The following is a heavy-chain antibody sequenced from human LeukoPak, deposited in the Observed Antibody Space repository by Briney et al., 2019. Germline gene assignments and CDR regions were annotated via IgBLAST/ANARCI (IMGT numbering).Heavy chain of an antibody. CDR3: ARVGIAADY. Sequence: GGSLRLFCAASGFSFSSYAMSWVRQAPGKGLEWVAVISYDGSNKYYADSVKGRFTISRDNSKNTLYLQMNSLRAEDTAVYYCARVGIAADYWGQGTLVTVSS. V-gene: IGHV3-30-3*01. CDR1: GFSFSSYA. CDR2: ISYDGSNK. D-gene: IGHD6-13*01. J-gene: IGHJ4*02.